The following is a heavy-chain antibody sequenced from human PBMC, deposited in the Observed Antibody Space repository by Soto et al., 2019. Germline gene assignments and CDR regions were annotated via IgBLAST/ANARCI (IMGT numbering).Heavy chain of an antibody. V-gene: IGHV3-23*01. CDR3: TKAYNDRHHMDV. CDR1: GVTFSKCC. J-gene: IGHJ6*02. CDR2: ITETGGDT. Sequence: PVVSLILSCSASGVTFSKCCISWVRQTPVNGLEWVSTITETGGDTYYTDSVKGRFTISRDNSKNTLYLQMTSLRAEDTALYHCTKAYNDRHHMDVWGQGTTVTVS. D-gene: IGHD1-1*01.